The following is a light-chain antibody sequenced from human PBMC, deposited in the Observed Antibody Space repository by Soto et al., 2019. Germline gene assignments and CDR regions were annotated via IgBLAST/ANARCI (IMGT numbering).Light chain of an antibody. CDR1: QSISSY. Sequence: DIQMTQSPSTLSASVGDRVTITCRASQSISSYLNWYQQKPGKAPKLLIYDASSLESGVPSRFSGSGSGTEFTLTISSLQPDDFATYYCQQYNSYSLFFGQGTDWRL. J-gene: IGKJ5*01. V-gene: IGKV1-5*01. CDR3: QQYNSYSLF. CDR2: DAS.